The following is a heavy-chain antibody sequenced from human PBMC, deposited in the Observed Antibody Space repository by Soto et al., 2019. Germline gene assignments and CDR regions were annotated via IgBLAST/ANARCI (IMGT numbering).Heavy chain of an antibody. CDR2: IGGSGGST. CDR3: AKDRDSGSYYFDY. D-gene: IGHD1-26*01. V-gene: IGHV3-23*01. CDR1: GFTFSSYA. Sequence: EVQLLESGGGLVQPGGSLRLSCAASGFTFSSYAMSWVRQAPGKGLEWDSAIGGSGGSTYYADSVKGRFTISRDNSKNTLYVQMNSLRAEDTAIYYCAKDRDSGSYYFDYWGQGTPVTVSS. J-gene: IGHJ4*02.